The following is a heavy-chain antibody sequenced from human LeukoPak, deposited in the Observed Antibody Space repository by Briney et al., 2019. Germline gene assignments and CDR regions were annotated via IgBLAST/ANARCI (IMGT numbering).Heavy chain of an antibody. CDR1: GGSMYSNY. D-gene: IGHD3-22*01. Sequence: PSETLSLTCRVSGGSMYSNYWSWIRQTAGKGLEWIGRFYVGVGPNYNPSFKSRVTMSVDTSKNQLVLKLSAVTAADTAVYYCARMRPYDSTGYSPGHYMDVWGKGTTVTV. CDR3: ARMRPYDSTGYSPGHYMDV. CDR2: FYVGVGP. V-gene: IGHV4-4*07. J-gene: IGHJ6*03.